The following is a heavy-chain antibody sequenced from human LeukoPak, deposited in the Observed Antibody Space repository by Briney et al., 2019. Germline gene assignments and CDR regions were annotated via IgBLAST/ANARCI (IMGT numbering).Heavy chain of an antibody. CDR2: IIPIFGTA. CDR3: ARGPGPQFLGRTPQYYFDY. CDR1: GGTFSSYA. V-gene: IGHV1-69*05. D-gene: IGHD3-3*01. J-gene: IGHJ4*02. Sequence: ASVKVSCKASGGTFSSYAISWVRQAPGQGLEWMGGIIPIFGTANYAQKFQGRVTITTDESTSTAYMELSSLRSEDTAVYYCARGPGPQFLGRTPQYYFDYWGRGTLVTVSS.